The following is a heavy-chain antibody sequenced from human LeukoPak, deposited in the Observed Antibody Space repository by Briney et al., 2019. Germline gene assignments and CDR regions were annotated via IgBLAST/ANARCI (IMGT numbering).Heavy chain of an antibody. CDR2: ISSNGGST. CDR3: ARSGWELLKGNYYYGMDV. D-gene: IGHD1-26*01. CDR1: EFTFSSYA. J-gene: IGHJ6*02. V-gene: IGHV3-64*01. Sequence: PGRSLRLSCAASEFTFSSYAMHWVRQAPGKGLEYVSAISSNGGSTYYANSVKGRFTISRDNSKNTLYLQMGSLRAEDMAVYYCARSGWELLKGNYYYGMDVWGQGTTVTVSS.